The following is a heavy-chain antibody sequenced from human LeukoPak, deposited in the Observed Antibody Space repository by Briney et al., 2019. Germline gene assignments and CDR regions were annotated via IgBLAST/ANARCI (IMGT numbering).Heavy chain of an antibody. Sequence: ASVKVSCKASGYTFISYDINWVRQVTGQGLEWMGWMNPNSGDTGYAQKFQGRVTITRNTSISTAFMELSSLRSEDTAVYYCARRAVGNSYYYSMDVWGKGTTVTVSS. J-gene: IGHJ6*03. D-gene: IGHD6-19*01. CDR3: ARRAVGNSYYYSMDV. CDR1: GYTFISYD. V-gene: IGHV1-8*03. CDR2: MNPNSGDT.